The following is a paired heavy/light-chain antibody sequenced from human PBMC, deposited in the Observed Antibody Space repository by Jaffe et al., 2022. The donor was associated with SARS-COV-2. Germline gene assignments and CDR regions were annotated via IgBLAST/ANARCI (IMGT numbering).Light chain of an antibody. CDR3: QHYGSSYT. V-gene: IGKV3-20*01. CDR2: GAS. J-gene: IGKJ2*01. Sequence: EIVLTQSPGTLSLSPGERATLSCRASQSVSSSYLAWYQQKPGQAPRLLIYGASSRATGIPDRFSGSGSGTDFTLTINRLEPEDFAVYYCQHYGSSYTFGQGTKLEIK. CDR1: QSVSSSY.
Heavy chain of an antibody. Sequence: QVQLVESGGGLVKPGGSLRLSCVVSGFTFSYYYMSWIRQAPGKGLEWVSKISTSGAGSYTKYADSVKGRFIVSRDDAKNSLHLQMNSLRAEDTAVYYCARASSDGYDYWGQGTLVTVSS. CDR1: GFTFSYYY. V-gene: IGHV3-11*06. CDR3: ARASSDGYDY. D-gene: IGHD2-15*01. J-gene: IGHJ4*02. CDR2: ISTSGAGSYT.